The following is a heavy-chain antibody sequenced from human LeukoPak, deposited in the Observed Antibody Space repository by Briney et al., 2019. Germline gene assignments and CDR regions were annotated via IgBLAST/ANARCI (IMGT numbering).Heavy chain of an antibody. CDR1: GGSISSYY. V-gene: IGHV4-59*01. J-gene: IGHJ3*02. D-gene: IGHD5-18*01. Sequence: SETLSLTCTVSGGSISSYYWSWIRQPPGKGLEWIGYIYYSGSTNYNPSLKSRVTISVDTSKNQFSLKLSSVTAADTAVYYCARDGGYSYGQDAFDIWGQGTMVTVSS. CDR2: IYYSGST. CDR3: ARDGGYSYGQDAFDI.